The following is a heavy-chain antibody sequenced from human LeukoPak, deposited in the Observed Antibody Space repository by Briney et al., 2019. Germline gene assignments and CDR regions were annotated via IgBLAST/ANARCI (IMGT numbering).Heavy chain of an antibody. J-gene: IGHJ5*02. D-gene: IGHD3-22*01. V-gene: IGHV4-34*01. CDR2: INHSGST. Sequence: PSDPLSLTCAVYGGSFSGYYGSWIPQPPGKGLEWIGEINHSGSTNYNPSLKSRVTISVDTSKNQFSLKLSSVTAADTAVYYCASRTRHYYDSSGPTGSWFDPWGQGTLVTVSS. CDR3: ASRTRHYYDSSGPTGSWFDP. CDR1: GGSFSGYY.